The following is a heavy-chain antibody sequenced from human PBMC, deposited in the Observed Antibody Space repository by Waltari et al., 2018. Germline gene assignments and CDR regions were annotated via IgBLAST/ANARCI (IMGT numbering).Heavy chain of an antibody. CDR3: ARGAGGAGDYGGYFDY. CDR2: IYYSGST. Sequence: QLQLQESGPGLVKPSETLSLTCTVSGGSISSSSYYWGWIRQPPGKGLEWIGSIYYSGSTSYNPSLKSRVTISVDTSKNQFSLKLSSVTAADTAVYYCARGAGGAGDYGGYFDYWGQGTLVTVSS. J-gene: IGHJ4*02. D-gene: IGHD4-17*01. V-gene: IGHV4-39*07. CDR1: GGSISSSSYY.